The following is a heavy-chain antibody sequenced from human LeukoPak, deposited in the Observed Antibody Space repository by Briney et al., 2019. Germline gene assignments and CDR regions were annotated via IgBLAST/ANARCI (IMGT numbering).Heavy chain of an antibody. V-gene: IGHV4-39*01. CDR3: ARHGDYYDTSGDWFDP. CDR2: MYYSGST. CDR1: GGSISSSGYY. J-gene: IGHJ5*02. Sequence: SETLSLTCTVSGGSISSSGYYWGWLRQPPGKGLEWIGSMYYSGSTYYNPSLKSRATISVDTSKNQFSLKLSSVTAADTAVYYCARHGDYYDTSGDWFDPWGQGTLVTVSS. D-gene: IGHD3-22*01.